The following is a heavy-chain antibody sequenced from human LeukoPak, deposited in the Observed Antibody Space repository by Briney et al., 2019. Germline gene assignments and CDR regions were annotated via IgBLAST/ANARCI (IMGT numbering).Heavy chain of an antibody. D-gene: IGHD3-22*01. J-gene: IGHJ5*02. CDR1: GGTFSSYA. Sequence: SVKVSCKASGGTFSSYAISWVRQAPGQGLEWMGRIIPIFGTANYAQKFQGRVTITTDETTSTAYMELSSLRSEDTAVYYCARGYYYDSSGYYWSFDPWGQGTLVTVSS. CDR2: IIPIFGTA. CDR3: ARGYYYDSSGYYWSFDP. V-gene: IGHV1-69*05.